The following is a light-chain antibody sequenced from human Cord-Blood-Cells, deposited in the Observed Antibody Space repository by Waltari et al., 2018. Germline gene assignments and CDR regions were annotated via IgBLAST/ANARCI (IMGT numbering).Light chain of an antibody. CDR2: DAS. CDR1: QDISNY. V-gene: IGKV1-33*01. Sequence: DIQMTQSPSSLSASVGDRVTITCQASQDISNYLNWYPQKPGKAPKLLIYDASNLETVVPSRFSGIGSGTDFTSTISSLQPEDIATYYCQQYDNLPYTFGQGTKLEIK. J-gene: IGKJ2*01. CDR3: QQYDNLPYT.